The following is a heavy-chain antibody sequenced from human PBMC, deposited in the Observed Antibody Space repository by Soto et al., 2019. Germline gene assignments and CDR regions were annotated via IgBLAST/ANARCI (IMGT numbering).Heavy chain of an antibody. J-gene: IGHJ4*02. CDR2: ISGSGGST. D-gene: IGHD5-12*01. CDR1: GFTFSSYA. Sequence: EVQLLESGGGLVQPGGSLRLSCAASGFTFSSYAMSWVRQAPGKGLEWVSAISGSGGSTYYADSVKGRFTISRDNSKNTLYLQMNSLGAADTAVYYGAKVAGGLVATIGGDYWGQGTLVTVSS. CDR3: AKVAGGLVATIGGDY. V-gene: IGHV3-23*01.